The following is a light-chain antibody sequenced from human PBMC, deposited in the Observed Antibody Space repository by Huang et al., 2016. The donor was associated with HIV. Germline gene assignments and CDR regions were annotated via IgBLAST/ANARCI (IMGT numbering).Light chain of an antibody. Sequence: DIQMTQSPSSLSASVGDRVTITCRSSQTINNFLNWYQQKPGKAPKLLIHAASSLESGVPSRFAGSGSETDFTLTISGLQPDDFATYYCQQTYSTPLFTFGPGTKVDI. J-gene: IGKJ3*01. CDR3: QQTYSTPLFT. CDR2: AAS. V-gene: IGKV1-39*01. CDR1: QTINNF.